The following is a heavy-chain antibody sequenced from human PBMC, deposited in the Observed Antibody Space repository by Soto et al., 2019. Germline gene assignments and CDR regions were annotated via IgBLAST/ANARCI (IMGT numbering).Heavy chain of an antibody. CDR2: IYDSESA. Sequence: QVQLQESGPGLVKPSQTLSLTCSVSGESISSGGYYWSWIRHHPGKGLEWIGYIYDSESAYYNPSPKSRLTISMDTSKNHFAMRLSSVTAADTAVYYCARASSSSSAADYWGQGTLATVSS. CDR3: ARASSSSSAADY. V-gene: IGHV4-31*03. D-gene: IGHD6-6*01. J-gene: IGHJ4*02. CDR1: GESISSGGYY.